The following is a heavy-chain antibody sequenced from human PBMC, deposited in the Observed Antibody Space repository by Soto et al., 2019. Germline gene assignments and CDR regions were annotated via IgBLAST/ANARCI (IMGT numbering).Heavy chain of an antibody. V-gene: IGHV1-18*01. D-gene: IGHD2-2*01. Sequence: GASVKVSCKASGYTFTSYGISWVRQAPGQGLEWMGWISAYNGNTNYAQKLQGRVTMTTDTSASTAYMELRSLRSDDTAVYYCASGDCISTSCSYYGMDVWGQGTTVTVSS. CDR2: ISAYNGNT. J-gene: IGHJ6*02. CDR1: GYTFTSYG. CDR3: ASGDCISTSCSYYGMDV.